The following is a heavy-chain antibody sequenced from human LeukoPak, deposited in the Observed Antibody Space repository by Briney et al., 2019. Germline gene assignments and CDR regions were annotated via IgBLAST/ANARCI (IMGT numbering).Heavy chain of an antibody. Sequence: GASVKVSCKVSGYTLTELSIHWVRQAPGKGLEWMGGFDPEDGKTIYAQKFQGRVTMTEDTSTDTAYMELSSLRSEDTAVYYCARDTQWPYYYGMDVWGQGTTVTVSS. CDR2: FDPEDGKT. CDR1: GYTLTELS. D-gene: IGHD6-19*01. V-gene: IGHV1-24*01. J-gene: IGHJ6*02. CDR3: ARDTQWPYYYGMDV.